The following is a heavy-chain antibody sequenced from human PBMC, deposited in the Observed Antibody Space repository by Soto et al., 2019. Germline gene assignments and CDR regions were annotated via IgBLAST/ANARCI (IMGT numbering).Heavy chain of an antibody. CDR3: ARDPKTSGGQHWAFNYLDS. V-gene: IGHV3-30-3*01. J-gene: IGHJ4*02. CDR2: ISYDGTNK. Sequence: QVQLVESGGGVVQPGRSLRLSCAASGFSFSISPMHWVRQAPGKGPECVSLISYDGTNKFYSDSVKGRFTISRDNSKSTLYLQVDSLRPEDAAVYYCARDPKTSGGQHWAFNYLDSWGQGTLVTVSS. D-gene: IGHD7-27*01. CDR1: GFSFSISP.